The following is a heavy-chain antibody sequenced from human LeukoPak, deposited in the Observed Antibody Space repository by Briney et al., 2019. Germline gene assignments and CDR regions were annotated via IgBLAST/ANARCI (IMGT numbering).Heavy chain of an antibody. CDR2: IRSKAYGATT. J-gene: IGHJ4*02. CDR3: TRSIAVVGTLGY. V-gene: IGHV3-49*04. CDR1: GFPFCDYA. D-gene: IGHD6-19*01. Sequence: GGSLRLSCTASGFPFCDYALNWVRQAPGKGLEWVGFIRSKAYGATTEYAASVKGRFTISRDDSKSIAYLQMDILKTEDTAVYYCTRSIAVVGTLGYGGQEPWSPSPQ.